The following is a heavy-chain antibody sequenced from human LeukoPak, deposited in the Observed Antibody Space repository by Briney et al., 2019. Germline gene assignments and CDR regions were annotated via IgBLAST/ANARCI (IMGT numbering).Heavy chain of an antibody. CDR3: AIQARIAVAGSYDY. D-gene: IGHD6-19*01. CDR1: GGTFSSYA. V-gene: IGHV1-69*13. Sequence: SVKVSCKASGGTFSSYAISWVRQAPGQGLEWMGGIIPIFGTANYAQKFQGRVTITADESTSTAYMELSSLRSEDTAVYYCAIQARIAVAGSYDYWGQGTLVTVSS. J-gene: IGHJ4*02. CDR2: IIPIFGTA.